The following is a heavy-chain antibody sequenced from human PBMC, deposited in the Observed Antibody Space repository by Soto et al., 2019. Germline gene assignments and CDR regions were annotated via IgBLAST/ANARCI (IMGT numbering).Heavy chain of an antibody. D-gene: IGHD5-12*01. V-gene: IGHV4-31*03. CDR3: ARWLQFGSYYGMDV. CDR2: IYYSGST. Sequence: QVQLQESGPGLVKPSQTLSLTCTVSGGSLSSGGYYWTWIRQHPGKGLEWIGYIYYSGSTSYNPSLTGRVTISVDTSKNQFSLKLSSVTAADTAVYYCARWLQFGSYYGMDVWGQGTTVTVSS. J-gene: IGHJ6*02. CDR1: GGSLSSGGYY.